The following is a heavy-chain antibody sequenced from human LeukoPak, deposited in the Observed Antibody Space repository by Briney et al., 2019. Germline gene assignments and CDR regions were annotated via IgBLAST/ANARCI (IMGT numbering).Heavy chain of an antibody. Sequence: SGGSLRLSCAASGFTFSDSAVHWVHQASGKGLEWVGLIRSKTNTYATAYSASMKGRFTISRDDSTNTAHLQMSSLRTEDTAVYYCASPAHDFDFWSGYYSFWGLGARVTVSS. V-gene: IGHV3-73*01. CDR1: GFTFSDSA. D-gene: IGHD3-3*01. CDR2: IRSKTNTYAT. CDR3: ASPAHDFDFWSGYYSF. J-gene: IGHJ4*02.